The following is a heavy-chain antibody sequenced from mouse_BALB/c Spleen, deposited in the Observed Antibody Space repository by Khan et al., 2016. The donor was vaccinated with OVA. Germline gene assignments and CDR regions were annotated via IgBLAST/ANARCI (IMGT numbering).Heavy chain of an antibody. Sequence: EVQLVESGGDLVKSGGSLKLSCAASGFTFSPYSMSWVRQTPDKRLEWVATISSDGDYTYYPDSVKGRFNFSRDNAKNTLYLQMSTLKSEDTAMYYCATHLTGSFAYWGQGTLVTVSA. J-gene: IGHJ3*01. CDR2: ISSDGDYT. CDR3: ATHLTGSFAY. V-gene: IGHV5-6*01. CDR1: GFTFSPYS. D-gene: IGHD4-1*01.